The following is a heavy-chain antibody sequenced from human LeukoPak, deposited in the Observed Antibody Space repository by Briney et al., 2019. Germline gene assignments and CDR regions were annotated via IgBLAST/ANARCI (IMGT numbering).Heavy chain of an antibody. D-gene: IGHD6-13*01. CDR1: GDTFISYA. CDR3: ARDWHSSSWIRNWYDP. Sequence: SVSVSCEASGDTFISYAISWVRHAPGQGLEWVGGIIPISGRANYAQKFQGRVTITADKSTSTAYMELSSLRSEDTAVYYCARDWHSSSWIRNWYDPGGQGTLVTVSS. V-gene: IGHV1-69*06. J-gene: IGHJ5*02. CDR2: IIPISGRA.